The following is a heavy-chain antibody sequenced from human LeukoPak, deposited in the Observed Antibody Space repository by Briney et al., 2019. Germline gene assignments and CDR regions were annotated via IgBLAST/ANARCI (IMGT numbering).Heavy chain of an antibody. Sequence: ASVKVSCKPSGYTFSNYGISRVRQAPGQGLEWMGWIAAYNGNRLYAQRFQGRITLTTDTSTSTSYMELRSLEYDDTAIYYCARDNDKVVDHWGQGTLVTVSS. D-gene: IGHD1-1*01. J-gene: IGHJ4*01. CDR1: GYTFSNYG. CDR2: IAAYNGNR. V-gene: IGHV1-18*01. CDR3: ARDNDKVVDH.